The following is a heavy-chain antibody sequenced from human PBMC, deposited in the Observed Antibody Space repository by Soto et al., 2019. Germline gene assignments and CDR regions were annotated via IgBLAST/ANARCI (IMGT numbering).Heavy chain of an antibody. J-gene: IGHJ4*02. Sequence: PGGSLRLSCAASGFSFSSYGMHWVRQAPGKGLEWVAVISYDGSNKYYADSLKGRLTISRDNSKNTLSLQMNSLRADDTAVYYCGAGYDFVDYWGQGTPVTVSS. CDR1: GFSFSSYG. CDR2: ISYDGSNK. V-gene: IGHV3-30*03. D-gene: IGHD3-3*01. CDR3: GAGYDFVDY.